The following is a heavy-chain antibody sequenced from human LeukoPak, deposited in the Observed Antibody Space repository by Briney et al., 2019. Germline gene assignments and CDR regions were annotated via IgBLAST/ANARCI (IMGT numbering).Heavy chain of an antibody. CDR3: ARDNSIVVVGALDAFDI. J-gene: IGHJ3*02. CDR2: INRDGSST. D-gene: IGHD2-21*01. CDR1: GVIFSNYW. Sequence: GGSLRLSCAASGVIFSNYWMHWVRQAPGKGLVWVSRINRDGSSTSYADSVKGRFTISRDNAKNSLYLQMNSLRAEDTAVYYCARDNSIVVVGALDAFDIWGQGTMVTVSS. V-gene: IGHV3-74*01.